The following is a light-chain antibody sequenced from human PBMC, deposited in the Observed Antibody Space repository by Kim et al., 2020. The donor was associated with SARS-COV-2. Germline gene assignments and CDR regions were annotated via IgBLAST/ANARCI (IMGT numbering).Light chain of an antibody. CDR3: SSYAGSNNVV. J-gene: IGLJ2*01. CDR1: SSHVGGYNY. Sequence: GQSVTISCTGTSSHVGGYNYVSWYQQHPGKAPKLMIYEVSKRPSGVPDRFSGSKSGNTASLTVSGLQAEDEADYYCSSYAGSNNVVFGGGTQLTVL. V-gene: IGLV2-8*01. CDR2: EVS.